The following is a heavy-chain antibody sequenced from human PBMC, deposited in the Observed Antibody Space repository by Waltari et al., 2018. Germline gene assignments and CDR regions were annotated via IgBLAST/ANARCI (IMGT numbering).Heavy chain of an antibody. Sequence: EVQLVESGGALVQPGGSLELTCEASGFSFTRYWMSWVRQVPGKGLEWVANIKDDARKQNYVDSVRGRFIVSRDNGKNTVSLQMKNLRVEDSAVYYCVRDRAWFGEFLAEYWGQGTLVTVSS. CDR2: IKDDARKQ. CDR1: GFSFTRYW. CDR3: VRDRAWFGEFLAEY. D-gene: IGHD3-10*01. J-gene: IGHJ4*02. V-gene: IGHV3-7*01.